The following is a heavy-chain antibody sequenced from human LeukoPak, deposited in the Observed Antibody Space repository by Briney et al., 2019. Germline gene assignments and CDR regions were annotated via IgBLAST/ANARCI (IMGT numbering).Heavy chain of an antibody. D-gene: IGHD3-9*01. CDR1: GYTFISYA. CDR2: INTNTGNP. CDR3: ARVRHYDILTGYPDY. V-gene: IGHV7-4-1*02. J-gene: IGHJ4*02. Sequence: EASVKVSCKASGYTFISYAMNWVRQAPGQGLEWMGWINTNTGNPTYAQGFTGRFVFSLDTSVSTAYLQISSLKAEDTAVYYCARVRHYDILTGYPDYWGQGTLVTVSS.